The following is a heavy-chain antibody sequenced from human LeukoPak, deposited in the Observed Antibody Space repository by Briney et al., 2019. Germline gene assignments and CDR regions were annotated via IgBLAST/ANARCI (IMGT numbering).Heavy chain of an antibody. CDR3: ARRGGSSSWGFFDY. V-gene: IGHV3-7*01. Sequence: GGSLRLFCAASGFTFSTYWMSWVRQAPGKGLEWVANIKQDGSEKYYVDSVKGRFTISRDNAKNSLYPQMNSLRAEDTAVYYCARRGGSSSWGFFDYWGQGTLVTVSS. CDR1: GFTFSTYW. CDR2: IKQDGSEK. J-gene: IGHJ4*02. D-gene: IGHD6-13*01.